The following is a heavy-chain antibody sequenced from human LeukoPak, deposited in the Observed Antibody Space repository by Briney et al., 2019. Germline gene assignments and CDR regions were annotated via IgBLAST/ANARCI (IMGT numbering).Heavy chain of an antibody. CDR1: GFTFSSYA. J-gene: IGHJ4*02. Sequence: GGSLKLSCAASGFTFSSYAMHRVRPAPGKGLEWVGVISYDGSNKYYADSVKGRFTISRDNSKNTLYLQMNSLRAEDTAVYYCARVQAGGIAVAGTIDFWGQGTLVTVSS. CDR2: ISYDGSNK. V-gene: IGHV3-30*04. D-gene: IGHD6-19*01. CDR3: ARVQAGGIAVAGTIDF.